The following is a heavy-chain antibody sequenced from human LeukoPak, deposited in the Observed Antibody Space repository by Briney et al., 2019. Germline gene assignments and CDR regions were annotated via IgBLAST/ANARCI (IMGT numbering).Heavy chain of an antibody. CDR2: IAGSSGYI. CDR3: ARDRGAYCGGDCYLGFDY. Sequence: SGGSLRLSCSGSGLPFSSYTMNWVRQAPGKGLGGVSSIAGSSGYISYADSVKGRFTISRDNAKKSLYLQMTSLTAEDTAVYYCARDRGAYCGGDCYLGFDYWGRGTLVTVSS. V-gene: IGHV3-21*01. J-gene: IGHJ4*01. D-gene: IGHD2-21*02. CDR1: GLPFSSYT.